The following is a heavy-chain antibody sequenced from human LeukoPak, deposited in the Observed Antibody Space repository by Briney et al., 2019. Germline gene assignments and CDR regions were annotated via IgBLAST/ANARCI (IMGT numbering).Heavy chain of an antibody. Sequence: SGGSLRLSCAASGFTFSSYSMNWVRQAPGKGLEWVSSISSSSSYIYYADSVKGRFTISRDNAKNSLYLQMNSLRAEDTALYYCAKDIRGYSYGFDFDYWGQGTLVTVSS. CDR3: AKDIRGYSYGFDFDY. V-gene: IGHV3-21*04. CDR1: GFTFSSYS. D-gene: IGHD5-18*01. CDR2: ISSSSSYI. J-gene: IGHJ4*02.